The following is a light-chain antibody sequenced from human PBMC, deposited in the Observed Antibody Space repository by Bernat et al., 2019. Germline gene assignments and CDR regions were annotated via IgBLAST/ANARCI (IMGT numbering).Light chain of an antibody. J-gene: IGLJ1*01. V-gene: IGLV2-18*02. CDR1: SSDVGSYNR. CDR3: SSYTSRNTYV. Sequence: QSALTQPPSVSGSPGQSVTISCTGTSSDVGSYNRVSWYQQPPGTAPKLMIYEVSNRPSGVPDRFSGSKSGNTASLTNSGLQAEDEADYYCSSYTSRNTYVFGTGTKVTVL. CDR2: EVS.